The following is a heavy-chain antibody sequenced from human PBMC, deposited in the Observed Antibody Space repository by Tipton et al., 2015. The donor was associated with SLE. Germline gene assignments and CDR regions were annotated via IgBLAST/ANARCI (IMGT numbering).Heavy chain of an antibody. CDR2: VYYTGNT. D-gene: IGHD1-1*01. J-gene: IGHJ3*02. CDR3: ARAHWAFDI. Sequence: TLSLTCIVSGDSISSSSYYWGWIRQPPGKGLEWVGTVYYTGNTFYNPSLKSRFTILVDTSKNQFSLKLSSVTAADTAVYYCARAHWAFDIWGQGTMVTVSS. CDR1: GDSISSSSYY. V-gene: IGHV4-39*07.